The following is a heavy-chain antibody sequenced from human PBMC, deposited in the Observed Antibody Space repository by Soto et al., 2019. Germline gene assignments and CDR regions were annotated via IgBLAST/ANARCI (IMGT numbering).Heavy chain of an antibody. CDR1: GGSVSSGDYF. CDR3: ARSPNYYYYGFDV. Sequence: SETLSLTCTVSGGSVSSGDYFWSWLRQSPGKRLEWIAYIYYSGSTNYNPSLKSRATISVDTPKSQVSLTLTSMTAADAALYYCARSPNYYYYGFDVWGQGTAVTVSS. CDR2: IYYSGST. D-gene: IGHD3-10*01. J-gene: IGHJ6*02. V-gene: IGHV4-61*08.